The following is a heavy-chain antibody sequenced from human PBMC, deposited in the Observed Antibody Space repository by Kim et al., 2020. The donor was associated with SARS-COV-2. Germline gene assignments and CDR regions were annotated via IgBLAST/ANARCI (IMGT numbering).Heavy chain of an antibody. CDR1: GGSVSNGNYY. Sequence: SETLSLTCTVSGGSVSNGNYYWTWIRQHPGNGLEWIGYIYYSGSTYYNSSLKSRVIISIDTSKNQFSLKLTSVTAADTAVYFCARCGSTWYDFDYWGQGTLVTVSS. CDR2: IYYSGST. D-gene: IGHD6-13*01. J-gene: IGHJ4*02. V-gene: IGHV4-31*03. CDR3: ARCGSTWYDFDY.